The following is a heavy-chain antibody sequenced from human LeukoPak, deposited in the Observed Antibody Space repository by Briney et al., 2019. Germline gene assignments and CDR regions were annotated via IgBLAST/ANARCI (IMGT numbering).Heavy chain of an antibody. Sequence: SETLSLTCTVSGGSISSNSYYWGWIRQPPGKGLEWIGNIYYNGGTYNNPSLKSRVTISVDTSKNQFSLKLSSVTAADTAVYYCARGGVAGDWGQGTLVTVSS. J-gene: IGHJ4*02. CDR2: IYYNGGT. D-gene: IGHD2-15*01. CDR3: ARGGVAGD. V-gene: IGHV4-39*01. CDR1: GGSISSNSYY.